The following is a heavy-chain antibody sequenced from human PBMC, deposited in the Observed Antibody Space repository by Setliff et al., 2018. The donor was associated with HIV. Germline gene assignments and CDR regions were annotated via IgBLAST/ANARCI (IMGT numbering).Heavy chain of an antibody. J-gene: IGHJ3*02. V-gene: IGHV1-18*01. CDR1: GYTFTSYG. D-gene: IGHD3-22*01. Sequence: ASVKVSCKASGYTFTSYGLNWVRQAPGQGLEWMGWISAYSGNTNYAEKFQGRVTMTIDTSTSTAYLELRSLRSDDTAVYYCASRYHYYDSSGYYRQGAFDIWGQGTMVTVSS. CDR2: ISAYSGNT. CDR3: ASRYHYYDSSGYYRQGAFDI.